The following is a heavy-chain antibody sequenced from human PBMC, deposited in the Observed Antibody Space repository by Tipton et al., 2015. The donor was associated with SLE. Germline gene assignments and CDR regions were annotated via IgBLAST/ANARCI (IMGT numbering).Heavy chain of an antibody. CDR1: SGSIDRADSY. Sequence: TLSLTCTASSGSIDRADSYWSWIRHYPEKGLEWIGYIHNSGQTHYNPSVESRVTISVDTSKNQFSLKLSSVTAADTAVYYCARDPPSSYYYGMDVWGQGTTVTVSS. CDR2: IHNSGQT. J-gene: IGHJ6*02. CDR3: ARDPPSSYYYGMDV. V-gene: IGHV4-30-4*01. D-gene: IGHD3-16*01.